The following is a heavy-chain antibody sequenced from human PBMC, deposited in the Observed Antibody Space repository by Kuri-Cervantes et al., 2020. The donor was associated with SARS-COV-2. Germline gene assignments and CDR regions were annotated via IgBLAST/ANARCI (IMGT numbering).Heavy chain of an antibody. CDR2: IYYSGST. Sequence: SETLSLTCTVSGGSISSYYWSWIRQPPGKGLEWIGYIYYSGSTNYNPPLKSRVTISVDTSKNQFSLKLSSVTAADTAVYYCARGWSNYYYGMDVWGQGTTVTVSS. CDR1: GGSISSYY. CDR3: ARGWSNYYYGMDV. J-gene: IGHJ6*02. V-gene: IGHV4-59*12. D-gene: IGHD3/OR15-3a*01.